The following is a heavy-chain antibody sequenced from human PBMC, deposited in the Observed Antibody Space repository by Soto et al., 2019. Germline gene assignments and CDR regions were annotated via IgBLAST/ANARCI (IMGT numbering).Heavy chain of an antibody. CDR2: FDPDEGGT. J-gene: IGHJ4*02. V-gene: IGHV1-24*01. CDR3: APFFMTNVVGY. Sequence: QVHLVQSGAEVKKPGASVKVSCKVSGLGLTEVSMHWVRQAPGKGLEWLGGFDPDEGGTIYAQKFQGRVTMTEDTSTGTAYMELSSLTSEDTAVSYCAPFFMTNVVGYWGQGSLVTVSS. D-gene: IGHD3-16*01. CDR1: GLGLTEVS.